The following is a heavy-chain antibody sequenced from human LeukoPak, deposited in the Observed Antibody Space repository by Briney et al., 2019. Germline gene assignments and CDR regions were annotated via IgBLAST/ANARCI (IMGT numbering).Heavy chain of an antibody. CDR3: ARGGSGNWFDP. CDR1: GYTFTSDY. D-gene: IGHD3-10*01. CDR2: IIPIFGTA. V-gene: IGHV1-69*13. Sequence: SVKVSCKASGYTFTSDYMHWVRQAPGQGLEWMGGIIPIFGTANYAQKFQGRVTITADESTSTAYMELSSLRSEDTAVYYCARGGSGNWFDPWGQGTLVTVSS. J-gene: IGHJ5*02.